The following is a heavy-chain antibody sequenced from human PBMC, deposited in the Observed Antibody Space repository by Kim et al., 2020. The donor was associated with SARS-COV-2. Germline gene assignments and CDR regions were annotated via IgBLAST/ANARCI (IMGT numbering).Heavy chain of an antibody. V-gene: IGHV4-59*09. Sequence: IYGSGRTHSNPYLKSQVPISVDTSTNQFALKLSSVTAADTAVYYCAGGFDYWGQGTLVTVSS. CDR2: IYGSGRT. CDR3: AGGFDY. J-gene: IGHJ4*02.